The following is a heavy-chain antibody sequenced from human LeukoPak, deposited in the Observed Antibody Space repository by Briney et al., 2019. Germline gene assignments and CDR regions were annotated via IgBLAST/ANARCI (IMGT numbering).Heavy chain of an antibody. D-gene: IGHD2-2*01. J-gene: IGHJ4*02. CDR3: AKGVNPLPIDY. CDR1: GFTFGSYA. V-gene: IGHV3-21*01. CDR2: ISSSSSYI. Sequence: GGSLRLSCAASGFTFGSYAMNWVRQAPGKGLEGVSSISSSSSYIYYADSVKGRFTISRDNAKNSLYLQMNSLRAEDTAVYYCAKGVNPLPIDYWGQGTLVTVSS.